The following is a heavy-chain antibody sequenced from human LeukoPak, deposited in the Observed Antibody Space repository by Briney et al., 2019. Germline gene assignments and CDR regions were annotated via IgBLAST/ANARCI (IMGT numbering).Heavy chain of an antibody. CDR2: FDPEDGEA. Sequence: GASVKVSCKVSGCTLTELSMHWVRQAPGKGLEWMGGFDPEDGEAIYAQKFQGRVTMTEDTSTDTAYMELSSLRSEDTAVYYCATVWKNYYGSGSYYSAFDYWGQGTLVTVSS. J-gene: IGHJ4*02. D-gene: IGHD3-10*01. V-gene: IGHV1-24*01. CDR3: ATVWKNYYGSGSYYSAFDY. CDR1: GCTLTELS.